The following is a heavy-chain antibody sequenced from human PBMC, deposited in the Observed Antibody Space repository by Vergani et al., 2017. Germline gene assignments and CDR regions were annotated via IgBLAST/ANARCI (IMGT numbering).Heavy chain of an antibody. D-gene: IGHD4-17*01. CDR2: IYYSGST. V-gene: IGHV4-59*01. CDR3: ARDRGGRDYGDYYFDY. Sequence: QVQLQESGPGLVKPSETLSLNCAVYGGSLSGYYWSWIRQPPGKGLEWIGYIYYSGSTNYNPSLKSRVTISVDTSKNQFSLKLSSVTAADTAVYYCARDRGGRDYGDYYFDYWGQGTLVTVSS. CDR1: GGSLSGYY. J-gene: IGHJ4*02.